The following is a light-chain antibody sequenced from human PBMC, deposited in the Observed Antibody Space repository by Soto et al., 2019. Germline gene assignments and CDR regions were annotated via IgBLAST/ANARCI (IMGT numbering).Light chain of an antibody. CDR1: QSISSW. CDR2: KAS. J-gene: IGKJ1*01. CDR3: QQYNSYSKT. V-gene: IGKV1-5*03. Sequence: DIQMTQSPSTLSASVGARFTISCRASQSISSWLAWYQQKPGKAPKLLIYKASSLESGVPSRFSGSGSGTEFTLTSSSLQPDDFATYYCQQYNSYSKTFGQGTKVDIK.